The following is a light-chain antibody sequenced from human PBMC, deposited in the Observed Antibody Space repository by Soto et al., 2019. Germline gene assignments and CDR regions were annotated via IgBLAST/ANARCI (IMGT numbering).Light chain of an antibody. CDR3: SSYTTRTSLYV. Sequence: QSAVTQPASVSGAPGQTITISCTGTSSDVGNYNYVSWYQQHPGKAPKLIIYDVSNRPSGVSNRFSGSKSGNTASLTISGLQAEDEADYYCSSYTTRTSLYVFGTGPKAT. CDR2: DVS. V-gene: IGLV2-14*01. CDR1: SSDVGNYNY. J-gene: IGLJ1*01.